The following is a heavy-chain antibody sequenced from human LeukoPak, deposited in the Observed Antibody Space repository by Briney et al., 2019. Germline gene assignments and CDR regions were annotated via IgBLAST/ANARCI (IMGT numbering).Heavy chain of an antibody. CDR2: IYYSGST. Sequence: SETLSLTRTVSGGSISGYYWSWIRPPPGKGLEWIGYIYYSGSTNYNPSLKSRVTISVDTSKNQFSLKLSSVTAADTAVYYCARQLERRYYFDYWGEVTLVTVSS. V-gene: IGHV4-59*01. CDR3: ARQLERRYYFDY. CDR1: GGSISGYY. D-gene: IGHD1-1*01. J-gene: IGHJ4*02.